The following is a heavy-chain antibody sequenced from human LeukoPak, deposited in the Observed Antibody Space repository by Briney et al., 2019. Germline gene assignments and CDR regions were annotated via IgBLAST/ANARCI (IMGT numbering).Heavy chain of an antibody. CDR1: GFTVSNNY. J-gene: IGHJ4*02. D-gene: IGHD5-12*01. Sequence: GGSLRLSCAASGFTVSNNYMSWVRQAPGEGLQWVSLIIGSSGSTFYAGSVKGRFTISRDKSKNTLYLQMNSLRAEDTAVYYCAKGAYDYIEIAYFDYWGQGSLVTVSS. CDR2: IIGSSGST. CDR3: AKGAYDYIEIAYFDY. V-gene: IGHV3-23*01.